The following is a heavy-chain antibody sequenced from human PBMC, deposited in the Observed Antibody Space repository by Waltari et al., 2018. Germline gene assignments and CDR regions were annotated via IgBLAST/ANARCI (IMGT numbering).Heavy chain of an antibody. Sequence: QVQLQESGPGLVKPSETLSLTCAVSGYSISSGYYWGWIRQPPGKGLEWIGSIYHSGSTYYNPSLKSRVTISVDTSKNQFSLKLSSVTAADTAVYYCARPVPAEQWPYYYYYGMDVWGQGTTVTVSS. V-gene: IGHV4-38-2*01. CDR1: GYSISSGYY. D-gene: IGHD6-19*01. CDR3: ARPVPAEQWPYYYYYGMDV. CDR2: IYHSGST. J-gene: IGHJ6*02.